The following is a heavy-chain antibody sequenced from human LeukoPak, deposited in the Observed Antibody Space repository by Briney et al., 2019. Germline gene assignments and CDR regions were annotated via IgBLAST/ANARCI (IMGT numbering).Heavy chain of an antibody. V-gene: IGHV4-30-4*01. CDR2: FYYSGST. D-gene: IGHD3-22*01. Sequence: SHTLSLTCTVSGGSISSGDYYWSWIRQPPGKGLEWISYFYYSGSTYYNPSLKSRVTISVDTSKNQFSLLLSSVTAADTAVYYCARGYYYDSSGYTSVLDYWGQGTLVT. CDR3: ARGYYYDSSGYTSVLDY. CDR1: GGSISSGDYY. J-gene: IGHJ4*02.